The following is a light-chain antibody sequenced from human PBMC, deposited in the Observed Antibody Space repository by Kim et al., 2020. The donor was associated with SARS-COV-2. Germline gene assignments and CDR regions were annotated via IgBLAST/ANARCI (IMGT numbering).Light chain of an antibody. CDR3: QQSYITPFT. V-gene: IGKV1-39*01. Sequence: DIQMTQSPSSLSASVGDRVTITCRTTQSISSHLNWYQQKPGRAPKLLISAASTLQGGVPSRFSGSGSETDFTLTISSLQPEDFATYLCQQSYITPFTFGPGTQVDI. CDR2: AAS. CDR1: QSISSH. J-gene: IGKJ3*01.